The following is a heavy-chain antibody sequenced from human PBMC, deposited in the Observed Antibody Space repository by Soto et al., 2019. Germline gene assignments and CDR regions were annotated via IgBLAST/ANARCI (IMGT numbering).Heavy chain of an antibody. Sequence: QVQLVQSGAEVKKPGASVKVSCKASGYTLTSYGISWVRQAPGQGLEWMGWISTYNGNTNYAQRFQGRVALTRDTTANAAYLQGRSLRSDDTAVYYCATFRYGTGSPDYWGQGTLVTVSS. J-gene: IGHJ4*02. CDR1: GYTLTSYG. CDR3: ATFRYGTGSPDY. CDR2: ISTYNGNT. V-gene: IGHV1-18*01. D-gene: IGHD3-10*01.